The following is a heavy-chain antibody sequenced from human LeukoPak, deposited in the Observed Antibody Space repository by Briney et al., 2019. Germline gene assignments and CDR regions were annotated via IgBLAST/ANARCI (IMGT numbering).Heavy chain of an antibody. J-gene: IGHJ6*04. D-gene: IGHD3-10*01. CDR1: GFTFSSYA. V-gene: IGHV3-64D*06. CDR3: VKDGGAGYYGSGSYYNYYYYYGMDV. CDR2: ISSNGGST. Sequence: GGSLRLSCSASGFTFSSYAMHWVRQAPGKGLEYVSAISSNGGSTHYADSVKGRFTISRDNSKNTLYLQMSSLRAEDTAVYYCVKDGGAGYYGSGSYYNYYYYYGMDVWGKGTTVTVSS.